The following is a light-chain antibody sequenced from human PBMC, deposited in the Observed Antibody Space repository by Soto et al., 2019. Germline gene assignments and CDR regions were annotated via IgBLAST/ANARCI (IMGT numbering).Light chain of an antibody. Sequence: EIVMTQSPGTLSLSPGERATLPCRASQSVSTSNLAWYQQKPGQAPRLLIYGGSSRATGIPVRFSGSGSETDFTLTISRLEPEDFAVYYCQQYGSSPSTFGQGTKVDIK. CDR3: QQYGSSPST. V-gene: IGKV3-20*01. J-gene: IGKJ1*01. CDR2: GGS. CDR1: QSVSTSN.